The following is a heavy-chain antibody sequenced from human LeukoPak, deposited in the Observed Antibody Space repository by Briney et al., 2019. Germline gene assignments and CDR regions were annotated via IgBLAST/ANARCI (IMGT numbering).Heavy chain of an antibody. D-gene: IGHD4-17*01. Sequence: PGGSLRLSCAASGFTFSSYWMHWVRQAPGKGLVWASRINRDGSSTSYADSVKGRFTISRDNAKNTLYLQMNSLRAEDTAVYYCARAPRWTVTPPDYWGQGTLVTVSS. CDR2: INRDGSST. V-gene: IGHV3-74*01. CDR3: ARAPRWTVTPPDY. CDR1: GFTFSSYW. J-gene: IGHJ4*02.